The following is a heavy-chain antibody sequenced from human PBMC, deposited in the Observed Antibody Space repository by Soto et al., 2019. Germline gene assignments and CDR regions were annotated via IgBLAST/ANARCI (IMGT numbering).Heavy chain of an antibody. CDR3: ARDLGGYASH. CDR2: INTDGSTT. V-gene: IGHV3-74*01. Sequence: EVQLVESGGGLVQPGGSLRLSCAASGFTFSNYWMHWVRQAPGKGPVWVSRINTDGSTTNYADSVKGRFTISRDNAKNTLYLQTNSLGAEDTAVYYCARDLGGYASHWGQGTLSPSPQ. J-gene: IGHJ4*02. CDR1: GFTFSNYW. D-gene: IGHD3-16*01.